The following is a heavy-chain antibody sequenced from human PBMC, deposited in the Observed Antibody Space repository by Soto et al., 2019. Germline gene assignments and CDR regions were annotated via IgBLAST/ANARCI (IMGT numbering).Heavy chain of an antibody. V-gene: IGHV1-8*01. CDR2: MNPNSGNT. CDR3: ARVEQLVAPEWGGMDV. D-gene: IGHD6-6*01. J-gene: IGHJ6*02. Sequence: QVQLVQSGAEVKKPGASVKFSCKASGYTFTSYDINWVRQATGQGLEWMGWMNPNSGNTGYAQKFQGRVTMTRNTSISTAYMELSSLRSEDTAVYYCARVEQLVAPEWGGMDVWGQGTTVTVS. CDR1: GYTFTSYD.